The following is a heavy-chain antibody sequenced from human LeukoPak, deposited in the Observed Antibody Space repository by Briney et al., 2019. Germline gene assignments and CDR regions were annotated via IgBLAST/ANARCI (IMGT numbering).Heavy chain of an antibody. J-gene: IGHJ3*02. V-gene: IGHV3-9*01. Sequence: GGSLRLSCAASGFDLDDYAMHWVRQAPGKGLEWVSSISWDSGSSVYLDSVKGRFTISRDNAKNSLYLQMNSLTPEDTALYYCVKDLRLDLHLDTFHIWGRGTRVTVSS. CDR1: GFDLDDYA. CDR3: VKDLRLDLHLDTFHI. CDR2: ISWDSGSS. D-gene: IGHD1-1*01.